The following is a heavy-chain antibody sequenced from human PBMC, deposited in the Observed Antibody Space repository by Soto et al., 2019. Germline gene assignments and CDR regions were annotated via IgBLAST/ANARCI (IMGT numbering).Heavy chain of an antibody. J-gene: IGHJ5*01. Sequence: EVHLLESGGGLVQPGGSLRLSCTASGFTFSSYAMTWVRQAPGRGLEGVSGLTASGGRTYYADSVKGRFTISRDNSKSTLYLQMNSLRAEDTAVYYGAKDTRYGDYVRWFDSWGQGTLVTVSS. D-gene: IGHD4-17*01. CDR1: GFTFSSYA. CDR2: LTASGGRT. V-gene: IGHV3-23*01. CDR3: AKDTRYGDYVRWFDS.